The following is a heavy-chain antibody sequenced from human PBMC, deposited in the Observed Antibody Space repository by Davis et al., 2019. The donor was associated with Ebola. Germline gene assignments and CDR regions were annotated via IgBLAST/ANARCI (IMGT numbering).Heavy chain of an antibody. Sequence: GESLKISCAASGFTFSSYGMHWVRQAPGKGLEWVAVISYDGTNKYYADSVKGRFTISRDNSKNTLYLQMNSLRAEDTAVYYCAKAKNSGWFGYYYDMDVWGKGTTVTVSS. CDR3: AKAKNSGWFGYYYDMDV. J-gene: IGHJ6*04. D-gene: IGHD6-19*01. CDR2: ISYDGTNK. V-gene: IGHV3-30*18. CDR1: GFTFSSYG.